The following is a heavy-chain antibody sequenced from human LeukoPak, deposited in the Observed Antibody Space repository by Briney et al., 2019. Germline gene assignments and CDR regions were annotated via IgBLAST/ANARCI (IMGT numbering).Heavy chain of an antibody. V-gene: IGHV4-38-2*01. CDR2: IYHSGST. CDR3: ANQTPTYSNTFDY. J-gene: IGHJ4*02. CDR1: GYSISSGYY. D-gene: IGHD4-11*01. Sequence: SEALSLTCAVSGYSISSGYYWGWIRQPPGKGLEWIGSIYHSGSTYYNPSLKSRVTISVDTSRNQFSLKLSSVTAADTAVYYCANQTPTYSNTFDYWGQGTLVTVSS.